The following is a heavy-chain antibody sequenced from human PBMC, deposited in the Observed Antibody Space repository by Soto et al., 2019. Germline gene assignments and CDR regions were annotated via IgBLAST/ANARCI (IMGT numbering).Heavy chain of an antibody. J-gene: IGHJ4*02. CDR2: ISSTAGRTS. CDR1: GFTFNTYP. CDR3: ARDPVRGYQRKFDY. Sequence: GGSLRLSCATSGFTFNTYPMTWVRQAPGKGLEWVSSISSTAGRTSSYADSVKGRFAISRDNAKNSLYLQMNSLRAEDTAVYYCARDPVRGYQRKFDYWGQGTLVTVSS. V-gene: IGHV3-23*01. D-gene: IGHD3-22*01.